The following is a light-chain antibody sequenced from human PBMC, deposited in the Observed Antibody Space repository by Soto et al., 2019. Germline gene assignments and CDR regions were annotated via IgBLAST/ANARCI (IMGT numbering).Light chain of an antibody. CDR3: QSYDSSLSGSGV. Sequence: QAVVTQPPSVSGAPGQRVTISCTGSSSNIEAGYDVHWYQQLPGTAPKLLIYGNSNRPSGVPDRFSGSKSGTSASLAITGLHAEDEADYYCQSYDSSLSGSGVFGGGTQLTVL. V-gene: IGLV1-40*01. CDR1: SSNIEAGYD. J-gene: IGLJ3*02. CDR2: GNS.